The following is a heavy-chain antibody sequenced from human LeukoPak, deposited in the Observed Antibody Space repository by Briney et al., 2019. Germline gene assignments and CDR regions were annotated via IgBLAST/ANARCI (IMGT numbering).Heavy chain of an antibody. Sequence: GGSLRLSYAASGFTFSSYAMSWVRQAPGKGLEWVSAISGSGGSTYYADSVKGRFTISRDNSKNTLYLQMNSLRAEDTAVYYCAKSDGDYDDYFDYWGQGTLVTVFS. CDR2: ISGSGGST. J-gene: IGHJ4*02. CDR1: GFTFSSYA. CDR3: AKSDGDYDDYFDY. D-gene: IGHD4-17*01. V-gene: IGHV3-23*01.